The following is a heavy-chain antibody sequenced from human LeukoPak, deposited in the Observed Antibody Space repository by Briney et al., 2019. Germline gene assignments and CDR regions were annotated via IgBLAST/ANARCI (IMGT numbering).Heavy chain of an antibody. V-gene: IGHV3-66*02. CDR2: IYSGGST. CDR1: GFTVSSNY. D-gene: IGHD6-19*01. J-gene: IGHJ3*02. Sequence: GGSLRLSCAASGFTVSSNYMSWVRQAPGKGLAGVSVIYSGGSTYYADSVKGRFTISRDNSKNTLYLQMNSLRAEDTAVYYCARDQVAVAGTMAFDIWGQGTMVTVSS. CDR3: ARDQVAVAGTMAFDI.